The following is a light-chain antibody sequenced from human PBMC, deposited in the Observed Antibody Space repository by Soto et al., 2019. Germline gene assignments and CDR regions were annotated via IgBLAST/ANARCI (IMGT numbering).Light chain of an antibody. V-gene: IGKV3-15*01. Sequence: EIVMTQSPATLSVSPGGRATLSCRASQSVSSNLAWYQQKLGQAPRLLIYGASTRATGIPARFSGSGSGTEFTLTISSLQSEDFAVYYCQQYTNWPRSFGQGTKLEIK. J-gene: IGKJ2*01. CDR2: GAS. CDR3: QQYTNWPRS. CDR1: QSVSSN.